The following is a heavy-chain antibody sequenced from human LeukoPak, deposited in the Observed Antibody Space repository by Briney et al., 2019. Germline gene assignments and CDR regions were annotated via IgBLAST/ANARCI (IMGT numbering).Heavy chain of an antibody. CDR3: ARAPVGFGVVILQSDY. CDR1: GFTVSSNY. V-gene: IGHV3-53*01. J-gene: IGHJ4*02. CDR2: IYSGGST. Sequence: PGGSLRLSCAASGFTVSSNYMSWVRQAPGKGLEWGSVIYSGGSTYYADSVKGRFTISRDNSKNTLYLQMNSLRAEDTAVYYCARAPVGFGVVILQSDYWGQGTLVTVSS. D-gene: IGHD3-3*01.